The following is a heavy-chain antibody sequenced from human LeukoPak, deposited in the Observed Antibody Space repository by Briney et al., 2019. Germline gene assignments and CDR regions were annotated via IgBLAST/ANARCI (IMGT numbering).Heavy chain of an antibody. J-gene: IGHJ4*02. Sequence: ASVTVSCKASGYTFTGYYMHWVRQAPGQGLEWMGWINPNSGATNYAQNFQGRVTMTRDTSISTAYMELSRLRSDDAAVYFCARVVEPTLLLDYWGQGTLVTVSS. CDR2: INPNSGAT. CDR3: ARVVEPTLLLDY. D-gene: IGHD2/OR15-2a*01. V-gene: IGHV1-2*02. CDR1: GYTFTGYY.